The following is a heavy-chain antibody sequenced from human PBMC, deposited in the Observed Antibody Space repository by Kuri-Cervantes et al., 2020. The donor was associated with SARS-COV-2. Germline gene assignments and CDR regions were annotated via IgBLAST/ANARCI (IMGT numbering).Heavy chain of an antibody. V-gene: IGHV4-30-2*01. D-gene: IGHD1-26*01. Sequence: LRLSCAVSGGSVSSGGYSWSWIRQPPGKGLEWIGYIYHSGSTYYNPSLKSRVTISVDRSKNQFSLKLSSVTAADTAVYYCARAGWSGTDAFDTWGQGTMVTVSS. CDR3: ARAGWSGTDAFDT. J-gene: IGHJ3*02. CDR2: IYHSGST. CDR1: GGSVSSGGYS.